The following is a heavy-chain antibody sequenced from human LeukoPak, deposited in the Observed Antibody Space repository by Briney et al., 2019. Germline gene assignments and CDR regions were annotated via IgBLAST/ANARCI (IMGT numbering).Heavy chain of an antibody. J-gene: IGHJ4*02. CDR2: LNPNSGGT. CDR1: GYTFTGYY. CDR3: ARDAIVRHYSNSDY. V-gene: IGHV1-2*02. Sequence: GASVKVSCKASGYTFTGYYIHWVRQAPGQGLEWMGWLNPNSGGTNYAQKFQGRVTMTRDTSISTAYMELSRLTSDDTAVYYCARDAIVRHYSNSDYWGQGTLVTVSS. D-gene: IGHD4-11*01.